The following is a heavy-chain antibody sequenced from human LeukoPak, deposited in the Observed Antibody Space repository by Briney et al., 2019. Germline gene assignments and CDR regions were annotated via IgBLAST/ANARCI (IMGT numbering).Heavy chain of an antibody. J-gene: IGHJ4*02. D-gene: IGHD5-24*01. CDR1: GGSISSGDYY. V-gene: IGHV4-30-4*01. CDR3: ARASEEMATIIFDY. Sequence: SQTLSLTCTVSGGSISSGDYYWSWIRQPPGKGLEWIGYIYYSGSTYYNPSLKSRVTISVVTSKNQFSLKLSSVTAADTAVYYCARASEEMATIIFDYWGQGTLVTVSS. CDR2: IYYSGST.